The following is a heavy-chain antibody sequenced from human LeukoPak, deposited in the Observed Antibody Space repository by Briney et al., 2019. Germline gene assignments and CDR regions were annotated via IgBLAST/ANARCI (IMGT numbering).Heavy chain of an antibody. Sequence: GGSLRLSCAASGFTFNVYAMTWVRQAPGKGLEWVSTIGNDPYYTDSVKGRFTISRDDSKSTLYLQMNSLRAEDTAIYYCTEDMISGNGEYDAFDIWGQGTIVTVSS. V-gene: IGHV3-23*01. CDR2: IGNDP. CDR1: GFTFNVYA. D-gene: IGHD3-22*01. CDR3: TEDMISGNGEYDAFDI. J-gene: IGHJ3*02.